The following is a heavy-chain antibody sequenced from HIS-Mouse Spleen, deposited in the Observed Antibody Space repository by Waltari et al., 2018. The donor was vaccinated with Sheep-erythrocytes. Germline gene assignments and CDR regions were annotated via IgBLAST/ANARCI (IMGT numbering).Heavy chain of an antibody. D-gene: IGHD3-3*01. CDR2: IYYSGST. J-gene: IGHJ5*02. Sequence: QLQLQESGPGLVKPSETLSLTCTVPGGSISSSIYSWGWIRQPPGKALEWIGSIYYSGSTYYNPSLKSRVTISVDTSKNQFSLKLSSVTAADTAVYYCARVPPGYYDFWSGPTGPRWFDPWGQGTLVTVSS. CDR1: GGSISSSIYS. CDR3: ARVPPGYYDFWSGPTGPRWFDP. V-gene: IGHV4-39*07.